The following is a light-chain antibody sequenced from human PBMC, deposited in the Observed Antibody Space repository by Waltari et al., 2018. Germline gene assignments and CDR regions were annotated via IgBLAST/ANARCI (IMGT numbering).Light chain of an antibody. CDR2: DAI. V-gene: IGKV1-33*01. CDR1: QDISNY. CDR3: QQYDNLPIT. J-gene: IGKJ5*01. Sequence: DIQMTQSPSSLSASVGDRVTITCQASQDISNYLNWYQQRPGKAPKLLIYDAINLESGVPSRFSGSDSGTDFTLTISGLQPEDIATYYSQQYDNLPITFGQGTRLEIK.